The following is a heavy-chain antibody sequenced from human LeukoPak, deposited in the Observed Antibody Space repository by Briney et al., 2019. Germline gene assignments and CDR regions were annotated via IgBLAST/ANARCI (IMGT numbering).Heavy chain of an antibody. CDR3: ASQRERFPLSF. CDR1: GYTFTSYY. D-gene: IGHD2-21*01. Sequence: ASVKVSCKASGYTFTSYYMHWVQQAPGQGLEWMGIINPSGGSTSYAQKFQGRVTMTRDTSTSTVYMELSSLRSEDTAVYYCASQRERFPLSFWGQGTLVTVSS. CDR2: INPSGGST. J-gene: IGHJ4*02. V-gene: IGHV1-46*01.